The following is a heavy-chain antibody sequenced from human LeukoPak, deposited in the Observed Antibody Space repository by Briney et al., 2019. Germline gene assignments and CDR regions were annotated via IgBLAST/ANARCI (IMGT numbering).Heavy chain of an antibody. V-gene: IGHV3-48*04. Sequence: GGSLRLSCAASGFTFSSYSMNWVRQAPGKGLEWVSYISSSSSTIYYADSVKGRFTISRDNAKNSLYLQMNSLRAEDTAVYYCARTTIVGATYDAFDIWGQGTMVTVSS. J-gene: IGHJ3*02. CDR3: ARTTIVGATYDAFDI. D-gene: IGHD1-26*01. CDR1: GFTFSSYS. CDR2: ISSSSSTI.